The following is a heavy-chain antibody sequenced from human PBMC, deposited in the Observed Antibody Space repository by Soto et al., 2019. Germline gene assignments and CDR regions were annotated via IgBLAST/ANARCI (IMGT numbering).Heavy chain of an antibody. J-gene: IGHJ4*02. CDR2: IYDSGSP. V-gene: IGHV4-59*01. D-gene: IGHD3-9*01. CDR1: GGSISVYY. CDR3: ARGVGSSPPRY. Sequence: SETLSLTCTISGGSISVYYWSWIRQSPGQRLEWIGYIYDSGSPYYNPSLKTRVTIAADSSKNQISLKLTSATAAETAVYYCARGVGSSPPRYWGRGTLVTVSS.